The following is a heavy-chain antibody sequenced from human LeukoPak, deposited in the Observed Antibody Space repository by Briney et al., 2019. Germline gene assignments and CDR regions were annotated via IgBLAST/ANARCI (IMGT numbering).Heavy chain of an antibody. V-gene: IGHV1-24*01. D-gene: IGHD2-2*01. Sequence: ASVKVSCKVSGYTLTELSMHWERQAPGKGLEWMGGFDPEDGETIYAQKFQGRVTMTEDTSTDTAYMELSSLRSEDTAVYYCATVEDIVVVPAAREWYYYGMDVWGQGTTVTVSS. CDR1: GYTLTELS. J-gene: IGHJ6*02. CDR3: ATVEDIVVVPAAREWYYYGMDV. CDR2: FDPEDGET.